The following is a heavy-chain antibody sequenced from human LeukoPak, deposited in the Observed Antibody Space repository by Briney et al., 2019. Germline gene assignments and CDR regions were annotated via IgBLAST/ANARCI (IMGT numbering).Heavy chain of an antibody. D-gene: IGHD1-26*01. CDR3: ARSLVGATEN. CDR2: INPSGGST. Sequence: GASVKVSCKASGYTFINYGISWVRQAPGQGLEWMGIINPSGGSTSYAQKFQGRVTMTRDTSTSTVYMELSSLRSEDTAVYYCARSLVGATENWGQGTLVTVS. CDR1: GYTFINYG. V-gene: IGHV1-46*03. J-gene: IGHJ4*02.